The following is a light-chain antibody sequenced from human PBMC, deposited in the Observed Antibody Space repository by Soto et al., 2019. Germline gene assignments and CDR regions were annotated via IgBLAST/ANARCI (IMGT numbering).Light chain of an antibody. J-gene: IGKJ1*01. CDR1: QSVSTN. CDR3: QECNSWPRT. CDR2: GAS. V-gene: IGKV3-15*01. Sequence: EIVMTQSPATLSVSPGEGAALSCRASQSVSTNLAWYQQKPGQAPRLLIYGASTRATGIPARFSGSGSGTEFTSAITSLQSVDFAVYYCQECNSWPRTFGQGTKVEIK.